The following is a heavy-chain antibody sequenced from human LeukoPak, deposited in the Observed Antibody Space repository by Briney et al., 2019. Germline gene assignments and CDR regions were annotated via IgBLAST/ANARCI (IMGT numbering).Heavy chain of an antibody. D-gene: IGHD4-23*01. CDR2: ISAYNGNT. CDR3: ARNYGGNPLFDP. CDR1: GYTFTSYG. J-gene: IGHJ5*02. V-gene: IGHV1-18*01. Sequence: ASVKVSCKASGYTFTSYGISWVRQAPGQGLGWMGWISAYNGNTNYAQKLQGRVTMTTDTSTSTAYMELRSLRSDDRAVYYCARNYGGNPLFDPWGQGTLVTVSS.